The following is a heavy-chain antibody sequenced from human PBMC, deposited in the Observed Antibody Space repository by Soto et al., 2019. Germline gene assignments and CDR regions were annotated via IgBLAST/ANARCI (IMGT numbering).Heavy chain of an antibody. CDR1: GGTFSSYA. D-gene: IGHD6-13*01. Sequence: PGPSVKVSCKASGGTFSSYAISWVRQAPGQGLEWMGGIIPIFGTANYAQKFQGRVTITADESTSTAYMELSSLRSEDTAVYYCANIAAAGPDRDYYYYGMDVWGQGTTVTVSS. CDR3: ANIAAAGPDRDYYYYGMDV. J-gene: IGHJ6*02. V-gene: IGHV1-69*13. CDR2: IIPIFGTA.